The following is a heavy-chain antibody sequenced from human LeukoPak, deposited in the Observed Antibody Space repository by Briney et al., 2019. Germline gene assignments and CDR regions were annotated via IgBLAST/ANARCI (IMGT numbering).Heavy chain of an antibody. CDR2: IKQDGSVK. CDR3: ARDSADSSSFAFDI. D-gene: IGHD6-13*01. Sequence: GGSLRLPCAASRITFSSHWMTWVRQAPGKGLEWVANIKQDGSVKDYVDSVKGRFTISRDNAKNSLYLQMNSLRVEDTAVYYCARDSADSSSFAFDIWGQGTLVTVSS. CDR1: RITFSSHW. J-gene: IGHJ3*02. V-gene: IGHV3-7*01.